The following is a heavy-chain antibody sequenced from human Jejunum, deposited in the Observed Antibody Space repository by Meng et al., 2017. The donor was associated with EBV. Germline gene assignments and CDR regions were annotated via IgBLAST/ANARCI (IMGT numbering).Heavy chain of an antibody. V-gene: IGHV4-4*03. CDR2: IYHGGGT. Sequence: GSGPRLEKPPGTLSSTCFVSGGSISDNDWWSWVRQPPGKGLEWLGEIYHGGGTNYNPSLESRVTISVDKSKNQFSLKLNSVTVADTAVYYCAGNGYYALEYWGPGILVTVSS. J-gene: IGHJ4*02. D-gene: IGHD3-22*01. CDR3: AGNGYYALEY. CDR1: GGSISDNDW.